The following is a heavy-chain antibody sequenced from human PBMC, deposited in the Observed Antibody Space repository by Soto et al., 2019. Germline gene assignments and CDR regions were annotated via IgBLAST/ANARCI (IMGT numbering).Heavy chain of an antibody. J-gene: IGHJ3*02. CDR3: ARDQRLRKDDYDSIRGAFDI. CDR2: IWYDGSNK. V-gene: IGHV3-33*01. D-gene: IGHD3-22*01. Sequence: VQLVESGGGVVQPGRSLRLSCAASGFTFSSYGMHWVRQAPGKGLEWVAVIWYDGSNKYYADSVKGRFTISRDNSKNTLYLQMNSLRAEDTAVYYCARDQRLRKDDYDSIRGAFDIWGQGTMVTVSS. CDR1: GFTFSSYG.